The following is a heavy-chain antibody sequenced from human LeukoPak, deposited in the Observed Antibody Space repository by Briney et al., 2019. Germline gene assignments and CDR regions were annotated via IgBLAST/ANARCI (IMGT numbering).Heavy chain of an antibody. J-gene: IGHJ5*02. V-gene: IGHV3-30*18. Sequence: PGGSLRLSCAASGFSFNNYGMHWVRQAPGKGLEWVSVISYDGNKKYYGDSVRGRFTISRDNSKNTLYLQMNSLRAEDTAVYYYAKSCKRITMVRGATNRFDPWGQGTLVTVSS. CDR3: AKSCKRITMVRGATNRFDP. CDR2: ISYDGNKK. CDR1: GFSFNNYG. D-gene: IGHD3-10*01.